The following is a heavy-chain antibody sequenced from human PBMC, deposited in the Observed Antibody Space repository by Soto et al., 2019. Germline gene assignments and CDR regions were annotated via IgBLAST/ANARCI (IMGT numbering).Heavy chain of an antibody. V-gene: IGHV3-7*03. J-gene: IGHJ4*02. D-gene: IGHD3-3*01. CDR1: GFTFSSYL. CDR3: ARGNDFWSGPQYYFDY. CDR2: IKQDGSEK. Sequence: PGGSLRLSCAASGFTFSSYLMSWVRQAPGKGLEWVANIKQDGSEKYHVDSVKGRFTISRDNAKNSLYLQVNSLRAEDTAVYYCARGNDFWSGPQYYFDYWGQGTLVTVSS.